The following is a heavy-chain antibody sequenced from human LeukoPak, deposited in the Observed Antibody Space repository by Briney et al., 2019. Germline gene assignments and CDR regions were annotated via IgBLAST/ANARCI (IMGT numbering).Heavy chain of an antibody. CDR1: GGTFSSYA. D-gene: IGHD3-10*01. CDR2: IIPILGIA. V-gene: IGHV1-69*04. Sequence: ASVKVSCKASGGTFSSYAISWVRQAPGQGLEWMGRIIPILGIANYAQRFQGRITITADRSASTAYMELSSLRSEDTAVYFCAREIFDSEGYYTLGAYDIWGQGTMVIVSS. J-gene: IGHJ3*02. CDR3: AREIFDSEGYYTLGAYDI.